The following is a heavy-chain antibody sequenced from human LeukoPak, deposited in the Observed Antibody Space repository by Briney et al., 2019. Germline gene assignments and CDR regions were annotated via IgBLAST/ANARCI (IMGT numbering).Heavy chain of an antibody. CDR1: GGSISSYY. V-gene: IGHV4-59*01. Sequence: KTSETLSLTCIVSGGSISSYYWNWIRQPPGKGLEWIGYIHYSGYTNYNPYLRSRATMSVDTSKNQFSLKVTSVTAADTAVYYCARGAYSSSWGNLDYWGQGTLVTVSS. CDR2: IHYSGYT. J-gene: IGHJ4*02. D-gene: IGHD3-16*01. CDR3: ARGAYSSSWGNLDY.